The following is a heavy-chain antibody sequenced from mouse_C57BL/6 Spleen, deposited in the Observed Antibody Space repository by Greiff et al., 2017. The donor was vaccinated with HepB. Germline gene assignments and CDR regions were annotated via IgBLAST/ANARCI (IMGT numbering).Heavy chain of an antibody. V-gene: IGHV1-15*01. J-gene: IGHJ3*01. CDR1: GYTFTDYE. CDR2: IDPETGGT. CDR3: TRVDYGSSYGWFAY. Sequence: VQLQQSGAELVRPGASVTLSCKASGYTFTDYEMHWVKQTPVHGLEWIGAIDPETGGTAYNQKFKGKAILTADKSSSTAYMELRSLTSEDSAVYYCTRVDYGSSYGWFAYWGQGTLVTVSA. D-gene: IGHD1-1*01.